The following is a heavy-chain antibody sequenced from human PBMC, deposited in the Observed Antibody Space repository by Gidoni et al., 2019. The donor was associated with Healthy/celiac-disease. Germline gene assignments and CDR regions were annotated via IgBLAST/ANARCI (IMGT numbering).Heavy chain of an antibody. D-gene: IGHD6-13*01. Sequence: QVQLQQWGAGLLKPSETLSLTCAVYGGSFSGYYWSWIRQPPGKGLEWIGEINHSGSTNYNPSLKSRVTISVDTSKNQFSLKLSSVTAADTAVYYCARVGGAAAGFDYWGQGTLVTVSS. J-gene: IGHJ4*02. CDR2: INHSGST. CDR3: ARVGGAAAGFDY. V-gene: IGHV4-34*01. CDR1: GGSFSGYY.